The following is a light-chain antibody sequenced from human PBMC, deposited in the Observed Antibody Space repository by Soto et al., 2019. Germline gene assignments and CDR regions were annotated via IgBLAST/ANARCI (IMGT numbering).Light chain of an antibody. V-gene: IGKV3-15*01. CDR1: QSVSSN. CDR2: GAS. Sequence: EIVMTQSPATLSVSPGERATLSCRASQSVSSNLASYQRKPGQAPRLLIYGASTRATGIPARFIDGGSGTEFTLTISSLQSEELAFDYRQQYNNWPWTVGQGTKVEIK. CDR3: QQYNNWPWT. J-gene: IGKJ1*01.